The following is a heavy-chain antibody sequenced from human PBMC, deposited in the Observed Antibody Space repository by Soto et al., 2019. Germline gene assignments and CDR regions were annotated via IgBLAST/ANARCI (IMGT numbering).Heavy chain of an antibody. V-gene: IGHV3-73*02. CDR3: TRPSSGH. CDR1: GFTFSGSA. J-gene: IGHJ4*02. D-gene: IGHD3-22*01. CDR2: IRSKANSYAT. Sequence: EVQLVESGGGLVQPGGSLKLSCAASGFTFSGSAMHWVRQASGKGLEWVGRIRSKANSYATAYDAWVKSRFTISRDDSKNTAYLKMNSLTTEDTAVYYCTRPSSGHWGRGSLVTVSS.